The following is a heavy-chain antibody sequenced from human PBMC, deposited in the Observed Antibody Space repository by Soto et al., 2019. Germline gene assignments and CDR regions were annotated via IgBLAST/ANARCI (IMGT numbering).Heavy chain of an antibody. Sequence: QVQLVQSGAEVKKPGSSVKVSCKASGGTFSSYAISWVRQAPGQGREWMGGIIPIFGTANYAQKFQGRVTITADESASTAYMELSSLRSEDTAVYYCEGFKQQLPGRDWYFDLWGRGTLVTVSS. CDR3: EGFKQQLPGRDWYFDL. V-gene: IGHV1-69*01. CDR2: IIPIFGTA. CDR1: GGTFSSYA. D-gene: IGHD6-13*01. J-gene: IGHJ2*01.